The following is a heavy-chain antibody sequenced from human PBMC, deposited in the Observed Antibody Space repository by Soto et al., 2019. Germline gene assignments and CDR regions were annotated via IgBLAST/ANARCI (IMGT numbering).Heavy chain of an antibody. CDR3: AREIRIAVAGTGVDY. CDR1: GFTFSSYG. J-gene: IGHJ4*02. D-gene: IGHD6-19*01. V-gene: IGHV3-33*01. CDR2: IWYDGGNK. Sequence: QVQLVESGGGVVQPGRSLRLSCAASGFTFSSYGMHWVRQAPGKGLEWVAVIWYDGGNKYYADSVKGRFTISRDNSKNTLYLQMNSLRAEDTAVYYCAREIRIAVAGTGVDYWGQGTLVTVSS.